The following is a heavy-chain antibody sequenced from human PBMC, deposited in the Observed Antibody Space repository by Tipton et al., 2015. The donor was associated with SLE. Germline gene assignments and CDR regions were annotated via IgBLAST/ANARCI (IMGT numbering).Heavy chain of an antibody. V-gene: IGHV4-4*07. CDR1: GGSITNYY. J-gene: IGHJ3*02. CDR3: ARGPGYCSSTSCYEAFDI. Sequence: TLSLTCTVSGGSITNYYWNWIRQPAGEGLEWIGRIYASGSTNYNPSLRSRAAMSVDTSKSHFSLKLTSVTAADTAVYYCARGPGYCSSTSCYEAFDIWGQGTMVTVSS. D-gene: IGHD2-2*01. CDR2: IYASGST.